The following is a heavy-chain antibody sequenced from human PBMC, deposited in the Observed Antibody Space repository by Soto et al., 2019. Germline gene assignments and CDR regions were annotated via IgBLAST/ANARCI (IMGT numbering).Heavy chain of an antibody. V-gene: IGHV3-30*18. CDR3: AKDNTGYYYYYGMDV. CDR1: GFTFSSYG. J-gene: IGHJ6*02. Sequence: QVQLVESGGGVVQPGRSLRLSCAASGFTFSSYGMHWVRQAPGKGLEWVAVISYDGSNKYYADSVKGRFTISRDNSKNTLYLQMNSLRAEDTAVYYCAKDNTGYYYYYGMDVWGQGTTVTVSS. CDR2: ISYDGSNK.